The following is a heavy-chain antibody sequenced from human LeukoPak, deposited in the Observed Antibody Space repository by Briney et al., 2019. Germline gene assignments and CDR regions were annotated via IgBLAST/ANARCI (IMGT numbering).Heavy chain of an antibody. V-gene: IGHV1-8*02. J-gene: IGHJ4*02. CDR3: ARGQGAAAGTDPSDY. CDR1: GYTFVNYH. Sequence: GASVTVSCKASGYTFVNYHINWVRQATGQGREWVGWMNANSANTGYAQRFQDRVTMTWDASISTAYMELSSLRSEDTAVHYCARGQGAAAGTDPSDYWGQGTLVTVFS. CDR2: MNANSANT. D-gene: IGHD6-13*01.